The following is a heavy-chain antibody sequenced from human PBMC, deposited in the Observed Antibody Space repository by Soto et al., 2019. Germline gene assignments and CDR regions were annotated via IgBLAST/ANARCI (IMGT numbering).Heavy chain of an antibody. CDR3: TSQVATGD. Sequence: QVQLVESGGGVAQPGRSLRLSWAAPGSTFSNFGMHWVRQAPVKGLEWVAVISYDGNTKYYADSVKGRFTIARDNSKNTLYLQMDSLRVEDTAVYYCTSQVATGDWGQGTLVTVSS. D-gene: IGHD5-12*01. CDR2: ISYDGNTK. V-gene: IGHV3-30*03. J-gene: IGHJ4*02. CDR1: GSTFSNFG.